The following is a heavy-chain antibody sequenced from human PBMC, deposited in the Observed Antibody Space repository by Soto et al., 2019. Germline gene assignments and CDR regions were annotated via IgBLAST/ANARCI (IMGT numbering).Heavy chain of an antibody. CDR1: GGTFSSYT. Sequence: GASVKVSCKASGGTFSSYTISWVRQAPGLGLEWMGRIIPILGIANYAQKFQGRVTITADKSTSTAYMELSSLRSEDTAVYYCARDKSRVTMVRGVIMSGAFDIWGQGTMVTVS. CDR3: ARDKSRVTMVRGVIMSGAFDI. J-gene: IGHJ3*02. CDR2: IIPILGIA. V-gene: IGHV1-69*04. D-gene: IGHD3-10*01.